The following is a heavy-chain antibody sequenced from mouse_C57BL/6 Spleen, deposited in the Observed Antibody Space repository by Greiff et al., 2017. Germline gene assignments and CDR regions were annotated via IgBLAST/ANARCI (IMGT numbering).Heavy chain of an antibody. CDR2: ISDGGSYT. Sequence: EVHLVESGGGLVKPGGSLKLSCAASGFTFSSYAMSWVRQTPEKRLEWVATISDGGSYTYYPDNVKGRFTISRDNAKNNLYLQMSHLKSEDTAMYYCARGGITRGYFDYWGQGTTLTVSS. CDR3: ARGGITRGYFDY. D-gene: IGHD2-4*01. CDR1: GFTFSSYA. V-gene: IGHV5-4*01. J-gene: IGHJ2*01.